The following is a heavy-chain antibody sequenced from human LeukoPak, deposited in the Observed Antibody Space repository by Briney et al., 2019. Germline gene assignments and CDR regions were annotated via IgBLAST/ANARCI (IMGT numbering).Heavy chain of an antibody. CDR2: IKSKTDGGTT. J-gene: IGHJ4*02. D-gene: IGHD3-10*01. V-gene: IGHV3-15*01. CDR3: TTRHLAMVRGVTNFDY. CDR1: GSTFSNAW. Sequence: GGSLRLSCAASGSTFSNAWMNWVRQAPGKGLEWVGRIKSKTDGGTTDYAAPVKGRFTISRDDSKNTLYLQMNSLKTEDTAVYYCTTRHLAMVRGVTNFDYWGQGTLVTVSS.